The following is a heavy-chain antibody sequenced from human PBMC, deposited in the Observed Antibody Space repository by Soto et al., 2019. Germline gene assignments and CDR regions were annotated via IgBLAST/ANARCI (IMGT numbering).Heavy chain of an antibody. J-gene: IGHJ4*02. CDR1: GFTFSSYE. V-gene: IGHV3-48*03. Sequence: GGSLRLSCTASGFTFSSYEMTWVRQAPGKGLEWISYITSSGTRYYADSAKGRFTISRDNAKSSWYLHLNSLTAEDTAIYYCARVLYATWSSFDYWGQGTRVTVSS. D-gene: IGHD1-26*01. CDR2: ITSSGTR. CDR3: ARVLYATWSSFDY.